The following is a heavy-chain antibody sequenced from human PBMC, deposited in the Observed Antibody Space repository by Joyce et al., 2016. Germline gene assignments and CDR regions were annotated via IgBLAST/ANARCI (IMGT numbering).Heavy chain of an antibody. J-gene: IGHJ4*02. V-gene: IGHV4-39*01. CDR1: GGSISSSGYY. Sequence: QLQLQESGPGLVKPSETLSLTCTVSGGSISSSGYYWAWIRQPPGKGLEWIGSIDYTGSTFHTPSLKSRVTISVDTSKNQFSLNLRSVTAADTAVYYCARGYCSGGSCYQGDFWGQGTQVTVSS. CDR2: IDYTGST. D-gene: IGHD2-15*01. CDR3: ARGYCSGGSCYQGDF.